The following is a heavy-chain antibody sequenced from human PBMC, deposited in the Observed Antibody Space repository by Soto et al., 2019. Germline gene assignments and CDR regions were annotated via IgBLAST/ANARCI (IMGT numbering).Heavy chain of an antibody. J-gene: IGHJ6*02. Sequence: GASVKVSCKASGGTFSSYAISWVRQAPGQGLEWMGGIIPIFGTANYAQKFQGRVTITADESTSTAYMELSSLRSEDTAVYYCAIFLMVRGGVGSYGMDVWGQGTTVTVSS. CDR3: AIFLMVRGGVGSYGMDV. D-gene: IGHD3-10*01. V-gene: IGHV1-69*13. CDR2: IIPIFGTA. CDR1: GGTFSSYA.